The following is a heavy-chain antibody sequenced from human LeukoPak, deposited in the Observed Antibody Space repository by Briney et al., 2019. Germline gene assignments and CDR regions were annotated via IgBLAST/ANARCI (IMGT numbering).Heavy chain of an antibody. D-gene: IGHD2-2*01. CDR1: GFTFSSYA. CDR2: ISGSGGST. Sequence: GGSLRLSCAASGFTFSSYAMSWVRQAPGKGLEWVSAISGSGGSTYYADSVKGRFTVSRDNSKNTLYLQMNSLRAEDTAVYYCVRVRYCSSASCSIRYFDYWGQGTLVPVSS. V-gene: IGHV3-23*01. J-gene: IGHJ4*02. CDR3: VRVRYCSSASCSIRYFDY.